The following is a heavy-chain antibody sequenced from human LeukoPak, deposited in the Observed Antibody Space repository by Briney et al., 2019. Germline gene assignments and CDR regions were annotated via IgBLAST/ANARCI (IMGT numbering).Heavy chain of an antibody. Sequence: GGSLRLSCAASGFTFSSYWMSWVRQAPGKGLEWVANIKQVGSEKYYVDSVKGRFTISRDNAKNSLYLQMNSLRAEDTAVYYCARLYCGGDCYSVSPYWGQGTLVTVSS. D-gene: IGHD2-21*02. CDR1: GFTFSSYW. CDR3: ARLYCGGDCYSVSPY. V-gene: IGHV3-7*03. J-gene: IGHJ4*02. CDR2: IKQVGSEK.